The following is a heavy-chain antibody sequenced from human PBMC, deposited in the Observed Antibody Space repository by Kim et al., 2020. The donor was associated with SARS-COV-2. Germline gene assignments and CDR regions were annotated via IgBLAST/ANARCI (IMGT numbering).Heavy chain of an antibody. V-gene: IGHV4-31*02. Sequence: SNPSLKSRVTISVDTSKNQFSLKLSSVTAADTAVYYCARIGDWDHYYLDYWGQGTLVTVSS. CDR3: ARIGDWDHYYLDY. J-gene: IGHJ4*02. D-gene: IGHD2-21*02.